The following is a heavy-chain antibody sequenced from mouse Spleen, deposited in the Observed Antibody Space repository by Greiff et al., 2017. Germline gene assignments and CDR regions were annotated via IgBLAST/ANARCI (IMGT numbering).Heavy chain of an antibody. CDR1: GFTFTDYY. CDR3: ARYSLRLRNYYAMDY. D-gene: IGHD1-2*01. V-gene: IGHV7-3*01. CDR2: IRNKANGYTT. Sequence: EVKLQESGGGLVQPGGSLSLSCAASGFTFTDYYMSWVRQPPGKALEWLGFIRNKANGYTTEYSASVKGRFTISRDNSQSILYLQMNALRAEDSATYYCARYSLRLRNYYAMDYWGQGTSVTVSS. J-gene: IGHJ4*01.